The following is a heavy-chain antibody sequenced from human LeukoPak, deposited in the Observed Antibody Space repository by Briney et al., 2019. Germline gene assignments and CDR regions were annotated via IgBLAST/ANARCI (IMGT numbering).Heavy chain of an antibody. J-gene: IGHJ4*02. Sequence: SVKVSCKASGGTFSSYAISWVRQAPGQGLEWVGGIIPIFGTANYAQKFQGRVTITADKPTSTAYMELSSLRSEDTAVYYCARVGNLRRSGELSFSYWGQGTLVTVSS. CDR2: IIPIFGTA. D-gene: IGHD3-16*02. CDR3: ARVGNLRRSGELSFSY. CDR1: GGTFSSYA. V-gene: IGHV1-69*06.